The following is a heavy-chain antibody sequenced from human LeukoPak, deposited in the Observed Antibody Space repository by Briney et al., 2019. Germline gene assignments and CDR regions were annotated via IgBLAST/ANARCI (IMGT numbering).Heavy chain of an antibody. V-gene: IGHV3-66*01. CDR3: ARVKDPGGYYYYYYMDV. J-gene: IGHJ6*03. D-gene: IGHD3-16*01. CDR1: GFTVSYNY. Sequence: PGGSLRLSCAASGFTVSYNYMTCVRQDPGKGLEWVSVIYSGGSTYYADSVKGRFTISRDNPKNTLYLQMNSLRAEDTAVYYCARVKDPGGYYYYYYMDVWGKGTTVTVSS. CDR2: IYSGGST.